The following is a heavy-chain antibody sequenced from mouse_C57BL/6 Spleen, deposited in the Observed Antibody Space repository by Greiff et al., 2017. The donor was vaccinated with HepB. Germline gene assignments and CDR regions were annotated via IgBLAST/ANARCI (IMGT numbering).Heavy chain of an antibody. CDR2: IDPSDSYT. CDR1: GYTFTSYW. CDR3: ARTAITTVSFDY. D-gene: IGHD1-1*01. Sequence: QVQLQQPGAELVKPGASVKLSCKASGYTFTSYWMQWVKQRPGQGLEWIGEIDPSDSYTNYNQKFKGKATLTVDTSSSTAYMQLSSLTSEDSAVYYCARTAITTVSFDYWGQGTTLTVSS. V-gene: IGHV1-50*01. J-gene: IGHJ2*01.